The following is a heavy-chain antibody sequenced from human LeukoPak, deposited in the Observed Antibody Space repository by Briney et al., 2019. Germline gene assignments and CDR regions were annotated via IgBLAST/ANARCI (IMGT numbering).Heavy chain of an antibody. Sequence: PSETLSLTCTVSGGSISSSSYYWGWIRQPPGKGLEWIGSIYYSGSTYYNPSLKSRVTISVDTSKNQFSLKLSSVTAADTAVYYCARRGSYSPDYWGQGTLVTVSS. V-gene: IGHV4-39*01. CDR2: IYYSGST. CDR3: ARRGSYSPDY. CDR1: GGSISSSSYY. D-gene: IGHD1-26*01. J-gene: IGHJ4*02.